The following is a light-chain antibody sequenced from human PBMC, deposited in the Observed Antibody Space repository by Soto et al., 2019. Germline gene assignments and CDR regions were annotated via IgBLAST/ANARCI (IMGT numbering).Light chain of an antibody. CDR1: QGISSY. Sequence: IQLTQSPSSLSASVGDRVTITCRASQGISSYLAWYQQKPGQAPKLLIYAASTLQSGVPSRFSGSGSGTDFTLTISSLQPEDFATYYCQHLNSYPPLTFGQGTRLEI. J-gene: IGKJ5*01. V-gene: IGKV1-9*01. CDR3: QHLNSYPPLT. CDR2: AAS.